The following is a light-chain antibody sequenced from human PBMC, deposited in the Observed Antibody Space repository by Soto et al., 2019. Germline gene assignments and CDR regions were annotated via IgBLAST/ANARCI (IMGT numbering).Light chain of an antibody. CDR1: SSNIGAGYD. V-gene: IGLV1-40*01. Sequence: QSVLTQPPSVSGAPGQSVTISCTGSSSNIGAGYDVHWYQQLPGTAPKLLIYGNSNRPSGVPDRFSGSKSGTSASLAITGLQAEDEADYYCQSDDSSLRGGVFCGGTKLTVL. CDR2: GNS. CDR3: QSDDSSLRGGV. J-gene: IGLJ2*01.